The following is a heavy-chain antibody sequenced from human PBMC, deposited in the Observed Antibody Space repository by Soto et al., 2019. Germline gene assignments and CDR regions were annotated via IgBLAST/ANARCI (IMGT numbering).Heavy chain of an antibody. CDR2: IIPIFGTA. V-gene: IGHV1-69*12. J-gene: IGHJ6*01. Sequence: QVQLVQSGAEVKKPGSSVKVSCKASGGTFSSYAISWVRQAPGQGLEWMGGIIPIFGTADYAQKFQGRGTXTADESRSTAYMELSSMRSEDTAVYDWACTVSNYYYYGMDVWGQGTTVTVSS. CDR3: ACTVSNYYYYGMDV. CDR1: GGTFSSYA. D-gene: IGHD2-8*01.